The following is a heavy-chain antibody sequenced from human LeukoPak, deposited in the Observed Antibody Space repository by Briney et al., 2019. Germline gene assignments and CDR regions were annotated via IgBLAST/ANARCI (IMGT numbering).Heavy chain of an antibody. D-gene: IGHD1-1*01. J-gene: IGHJ4*01. Sequence: GGSLRLSCAASGFTISGFWMHWARQVPGEGLVRVARMNSAGTTINYADSVKGRFTISRDNVRNTLHLQMNNLSLEDTAVYFCIREVQVRASASLGLWGRGTLVTVS. CDR3: IREVQVRASASLGL. CDR2: MNSAGTTI. V-gene: IGHV3-74*01. CDR1: GFTISGFW.